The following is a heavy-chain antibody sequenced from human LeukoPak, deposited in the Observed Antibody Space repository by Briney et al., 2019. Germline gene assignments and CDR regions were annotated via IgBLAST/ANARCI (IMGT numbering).Heavy chain of an antibody. CDR3: ARHVSRFFDWSGYYMDV. J-gene: IGHJ6*03. CDR1: GDSISSSSYY. D-gene: IGHD3-9*01. Sequence: SETLSLTCTVSGDSISSSSYYWGWIRQPPGKGLEWIGNIYYSGRTDYSPSLKSRLTMSVDTSTNQFSLKLSSVTGADTAVYNCARHVSRFFDWSGYYMDVWGKGTTITVSS. CDR2: IYYSGRT. V-gene: IGHV4-39*01.